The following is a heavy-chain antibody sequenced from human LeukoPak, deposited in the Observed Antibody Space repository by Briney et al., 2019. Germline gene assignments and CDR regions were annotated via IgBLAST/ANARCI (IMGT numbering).Heavy chain of an antibody. Sequence: ASVKVSCKASGGTFSCYAISWVRQAPGQGLQWMGGIIPIFGTAIYAQKFQGRVTITADASTSTAYMELSSLRSEDTAVYYCARDARHRYCGSTSCYRGWFYPWGQGTLVTVSS. CDR1: GGTFSCYA. D-gene: IGHD2-2*01. CDR3: ARDARHRYCGSTSCYRGWFYP. J-gene: IGHJ5*02. CDR2: IIPIFGTA. V-gene: IGHV1-69*13.